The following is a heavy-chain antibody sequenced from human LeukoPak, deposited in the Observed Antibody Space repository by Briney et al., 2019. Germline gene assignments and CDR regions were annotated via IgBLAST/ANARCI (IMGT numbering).Heavy chain of an antibody. D-gene: IGHD1-26*01. CDR1: GFTFDDYA. CDR3: AKDMSYGNRYFDY. V-gene: IGHV3-9*01. J-gene: IGHJ4*02. CDR2: ISWNSGSI. Sequence: GGSLRLSCAASGFTFDDYAMHWVRQAPGKGLEWVSGISWNSGSIGYADSVKGRFTISRDNAKNSLYLQMNSPRAEDTALYYCAKDMSYGNRYFDYWGQGTLVTVSS.